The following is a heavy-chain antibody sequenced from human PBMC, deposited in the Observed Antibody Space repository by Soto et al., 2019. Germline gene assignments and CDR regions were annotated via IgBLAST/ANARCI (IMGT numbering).Heavy chain of an antibody. CDR3: ARLGGYCSSTSCYSHYGMDV. Sequence: PSETLSLTCSVSGGSLSSGPYSWGWIRQPPGKGLEWIGTFYYSGSTHYNPSLASRVTISVDTSKNQFSLKVTSVTAADTAMYYCARLGGYCSSTSCYSHYGMDVLVQGTSVT. CDR2: FYYSGST. D-gene: IGHD2-2*01. J-gene: IGHJ6*02. CDR1: GGSLSSGPYS. V-gene: IGHV4-39*01.